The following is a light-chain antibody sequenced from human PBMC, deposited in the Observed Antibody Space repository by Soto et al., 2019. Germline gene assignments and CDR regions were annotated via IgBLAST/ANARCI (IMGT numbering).Light chain of an antibody. CDR3: EEYGSSVT. CDR1: QSVSNNY. Sequence: EIVLTQSPGTLSLSPGERATLSCSASQSVSNNYLAWYQQKPVQAHRLPIYGASNRATGIPDRFSGSGSGTDITRNISRLEPSEFAVYYCEEYGSSVTFGQGTKVEIK. J-gene: IGKJ1*01. CDR2: GAS. V-gene: IGKV3-20*01.